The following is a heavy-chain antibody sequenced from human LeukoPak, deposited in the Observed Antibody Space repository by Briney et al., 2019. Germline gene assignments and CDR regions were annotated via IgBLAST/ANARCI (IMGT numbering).Heavy chain of an antibody. CDR2: IIPIFGTA. J-gene: IGHJ4*02. CDR3: ARAAAAGDETLDY. V-gene: IGHV1-69*01. CDR1: GGTFGSYA. D-gene: IGHD6-13*01. Sequence: SVKVSCKASGGTFGSYAISWVRQAPGQGLEWMGGIIPIFGTANYAQKFQGRATITADESTSTAYMELSSLRSEDTAVYCCARAAAAGDETLDYWGQGTLVTVSS.